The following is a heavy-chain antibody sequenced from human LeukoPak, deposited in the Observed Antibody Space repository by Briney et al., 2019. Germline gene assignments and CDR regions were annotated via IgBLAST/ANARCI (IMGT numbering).Heavy chain of an antibody. CDR3: ARAVHYYYDSSGYRPYYFDY. D-gene: IGHD3-22*01. Sequence: SVKVSCKASGGTFSSYAVSWVRQAPGQGLEWMGGIIPIFGTANYAQKFQGRVTITADESTSTAYMELSSLRSEDTAVYYCARAVHYYYDSSGYRPYYFDYWGQGTLVTVSS. CDR2: IIPIFGTA. CDR1: GGTFSSYA. V-gene: IGHV1-69*13. J-gene: IGHJ4*02.